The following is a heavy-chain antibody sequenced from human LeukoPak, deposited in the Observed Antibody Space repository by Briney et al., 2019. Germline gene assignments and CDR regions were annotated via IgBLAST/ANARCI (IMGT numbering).Heavy chain of an antibody. Sequence: GGSLRLSCAASGFTFSDYYMSWIRQAPGKGLEWVSYISSSGSTIYYADSVKGRFTISRDNAKNSLYLQMNSLRAEDTAVYYCARDLEMATIRCAFDIWGQGTMVTVSS. V-gene: IGHV3-11*01. CDR1: GFTFSDYY. CDR2: ISSSGSTI. D-gene: IGHD5-24*01. J-gene: IGHJ3*02. CDR3: ARDLEMATIRCAFDI.